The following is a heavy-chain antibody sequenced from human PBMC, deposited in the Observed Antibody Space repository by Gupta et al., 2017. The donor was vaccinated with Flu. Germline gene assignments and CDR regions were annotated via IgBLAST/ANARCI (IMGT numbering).Heavy chain of an antibody. CDR1: GFSLTTSAMG. V-gene: IGHV2-5*02. CDR2: IYWDGDK. Sequence: QITLKESGPTLVKPTQTLTLTCTFSGFSLTTSAMGVGWIRQPPGKALEWLAVIYWDGDKRFRPSLKSRLTINKDTAKKQVVLKMKKMDQVDTATYYWIHRRATGYGSDWQPGRYWGQGALVTVSS. J-gene: IGHJ4*02. D-gene: IGHD6-19*01. CDR3: IHRRATGYGSDWQPGRY.